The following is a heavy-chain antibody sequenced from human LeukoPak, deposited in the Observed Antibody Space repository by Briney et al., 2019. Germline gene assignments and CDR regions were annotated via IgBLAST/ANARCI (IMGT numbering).Heavy chain of an antibody. CDR1: GFTFSSNVM. J-gene: IGHJ5*02. CDR2: IYHSGST. CDR3: ARGGYYYDSSGYYPHWFDP. Sequence: LRLSCAASGFTFSSNVMHWVRQPPGKGLEWIGYIYHSGSTYYNPSLKSRVTISVDRSKNQFSLKLSSVTAADTAVYYCARGGYYYDSSGYYPHWFDPWGQGTLVTVSS. D-gene: IGHD3-22*01. V-gene: IGHV4-30-2*01.